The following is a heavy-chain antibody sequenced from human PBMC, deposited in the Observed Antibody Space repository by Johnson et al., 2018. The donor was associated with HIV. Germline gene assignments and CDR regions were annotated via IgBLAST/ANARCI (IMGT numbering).Heavy chain of an antibody. CDR3: ASRMYSGSSGGAFDI. J-gene: IGHJ3*02. CDR1: GFTFSSYG. CDR2: IWYDGSKK. Sequence: QVQLVESGGGVVQPGRSLRLSCAASGFTFSSYGMHWVRQAPGKGLEWVAVIWYDGSKKYYADSVKGRFTISRDNSKNTLYLQMNSLRAEDTAVYYCASRMYSGSSGGAFDIWGQGTMVTVSS. V-gene: IGHV3-33*01. D-gene: IGHD1-26*01.